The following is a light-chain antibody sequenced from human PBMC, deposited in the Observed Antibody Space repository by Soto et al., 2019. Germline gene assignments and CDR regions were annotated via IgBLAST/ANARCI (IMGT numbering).Light chain of an antibody. CDR1: SSDVGGYNY. Sequence: QSALTQPASVSGSPGQSITISCTGTSSDVGGYNYVSWYQQHPGKAPKVMIFDVSNRPSGVSDRFSGSKSGNTASLTISRLQSEDEADYYCSLYTIWGVFGGGTKLTVL. V-gene: IGLV2-14*01. J-gene: IGLJ2*01. CDR2: DVS. CDR3: SLYTIWGV.